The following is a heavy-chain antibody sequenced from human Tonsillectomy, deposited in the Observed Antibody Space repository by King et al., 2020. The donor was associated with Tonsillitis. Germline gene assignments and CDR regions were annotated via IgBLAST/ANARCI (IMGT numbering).Heavy chain of an antibody. CDR2: INHSGST. Sequence: VQLQQWGAGLLKPSETLSLTCAVYGGSFSGYYWSWIRQPPGKGLEWIGEINHSGSTNYNPSLKSRVTISVDTSKNQFSLKLSSVTAADTAVYYCARGRITICGVVINYYYGMDVWGQGTTVTVSS. CDR3: ARGRITICGVVINYYYGMDV. J-gene: IGHJ6*02. CDR1: GGSFSGYY. D-gene: IGHD3-3*01. V-gene: IGHV4-34*01.